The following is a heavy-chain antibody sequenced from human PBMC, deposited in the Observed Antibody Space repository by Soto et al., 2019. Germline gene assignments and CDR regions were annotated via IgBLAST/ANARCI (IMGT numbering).Heavy chain of an antibody. D-gene: IGHD3-3*01. CDR3: AKPPTRYDFKDGMDV. CDR1: GFTFSSYA. CDR2: ISGSGGST. Sequence: LRLSCAASGFTFSSYAMSWVRQAPGKGLEWVSAISGSGGSTYYADSVKGRFTISRDNSKNTLYLQMNSLRAEDTAVYYCAKPPTRYDFKDGMDVWGQGTTVTVSS. V-gene: IGHV3-23*01. J-gene: IGHJ6*02.